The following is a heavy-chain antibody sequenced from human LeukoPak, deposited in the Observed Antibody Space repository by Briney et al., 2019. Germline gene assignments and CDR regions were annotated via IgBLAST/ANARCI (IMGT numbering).Heavy chain of an antibody. J-gene: IGHJ4*02. CDR3: ARHEDGYFPMLH. CDR1: GGSVSGYY. V-gene: IGHV4-59*08. Sequence: KPSETLSLTCTVPGGSVSGYYWSWIRQPPGKELERIAYIYNSATTNYNPSLKSRVTVSVDTSKNKLSLTLSSVTAADTAIYYCARHEDGYFPMLHWGQGTLVTVSS. CDR2: IYNSATT. D-gene: IGHD5-24*01.